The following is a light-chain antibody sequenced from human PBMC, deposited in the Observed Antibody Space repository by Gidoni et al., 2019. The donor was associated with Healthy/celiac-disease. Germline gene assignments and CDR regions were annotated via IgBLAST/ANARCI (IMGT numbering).Light chain of an antibody. CDR3: QQSYSTPPRT. V-gene: IGKV1-39*01. Sequence: DIQMTQSPSSLSASVGDRVTITCRASQSISSYLNWYQQKPGKAPKLLIYAASSLQSGVPSRFSGSGSGTDFTLTISSLQPEDFATYYCQQSYSTPPRTFXXXTKXEIK. CDR2: AAS. J-gene: IGKJ1*01. CDR1: QSISSY.